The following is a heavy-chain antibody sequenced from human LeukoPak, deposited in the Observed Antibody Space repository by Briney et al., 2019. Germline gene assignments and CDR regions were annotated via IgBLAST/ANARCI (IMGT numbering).Heavy chain of an antibody. D-gene: IGHD6-13*01. J-gene: IGHJ4*02. Sequence: ASVKVSCKASGYTFTSYAMSWVRQAPGQGLEWMGWINPNSGGTNYAQKFQGRVTMTRDTSISTAYMELSRLRSDDTAVYYCARGQDSSSWYTVFDYWGQGTLVTVSS. CDR1: GYTFTSYA. V-gene: IGHV1-2*02. CDR3: ARGQDSSSWYTVFDY. CDR2: INPNSGGT.